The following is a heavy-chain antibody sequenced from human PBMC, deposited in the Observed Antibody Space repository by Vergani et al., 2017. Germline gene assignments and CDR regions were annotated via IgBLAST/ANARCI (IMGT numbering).Heavy chain of an antibody. CDR3: AGSGYYYYMDV. CDR1: GGSISSYY. D-gene: IGHD3-10*01. V-gene: IGHV4-59*01. CDR2: IYYSGST. J-gene: IGHJ6*03. Sequence: QVQLQESGPGLVKPSETLSLTCTVSGGSISSYYWSWIRQPPGKGLEWIGYIYYSGSTNYNPSLKSRVTISVDTSKNQFSLKLSSVNAADTAVYYCAGSGYYYYMDVWGKGTTVTVSS.